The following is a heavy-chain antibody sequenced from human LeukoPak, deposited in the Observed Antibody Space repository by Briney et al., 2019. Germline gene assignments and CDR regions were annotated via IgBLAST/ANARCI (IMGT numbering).Heavy chain of an antibody. V-gene: IGHV3-33*01. D-gene: IGHD6-13*01. CDR1: GFTFSSYG. CDR3: ARIAAAGSDRDY. J-gene: IGHJ4*02. CDR2: IWYDGSNK. Sequence: GRSLRLSCAASGFTFSSYGVHWVRQAPGKGLEWVAVIWYDGSNKYYADSVKGRFTISRDNSKNTLYLQMNSLRAEDTAVYYCARIAAAGSDRDYWGQGTLVTVSS.